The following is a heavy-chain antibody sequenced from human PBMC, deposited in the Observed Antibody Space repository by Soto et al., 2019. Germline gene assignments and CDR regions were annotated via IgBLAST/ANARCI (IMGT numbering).Heavy chain of an antibody. CDR2: INPNSGGT. CDR1: GYTFTGYY. Sequence: RASVKVSCKASGYTFTGYYMHWVRQAPGQGLEWMGWINPNSGGTNYAQKFQGRVTMTRDTSISTAYMELSRLRSDDTAVYYCARDGGSSGWYPPGYWGQGTLVTVSS. V-gene: IGHV1-2*02. D-gene: IGHD6-19*01. CDR3: ARDGGSSGWYPPGY. J-gene: IGHJ4*02.